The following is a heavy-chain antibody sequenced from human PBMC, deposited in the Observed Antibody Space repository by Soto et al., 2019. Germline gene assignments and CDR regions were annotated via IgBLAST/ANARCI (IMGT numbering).Heavy chain of an antibody. CDR1: GYAFTTYY. Sequence: QVHLEQSGAEMRKPGASVTVSCKASGYAFTTYYIHWVRQAPGQGLEWMGVINPTDNRKTYSQIFQGRVTMTRDTSTSTVDMKLRSLRYEDTAIYYCAREAHPYSGMDVWGQGTTVTV. V-gene: IGHV1-46*01. CDR3: AREAHPYSGMDV. CDR2: INPTDNRK. J-gene: IGHJ6*02.